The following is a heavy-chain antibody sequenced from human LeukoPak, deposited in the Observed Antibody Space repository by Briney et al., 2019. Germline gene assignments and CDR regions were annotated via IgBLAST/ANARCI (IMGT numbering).Heavy chain of an antibody. CDR2: ISLSSSSI. CDR3: ARGIHDSSGYRFDY. Sequence: PGGSLRLSCAASGFTFSHYGMHWVRQAPGKGLEWVSYISLSSSSIYYADSLKGRFTISRDNAKNSLYLQMNSLRAEDTAVYYCARGIHDSSGYRFDYWGQGTLVTVSS. V-gene: IGHV3-48*01. J-gene: IGHJ4*02. CDR1: GFTFSHYG. D-gene: IGHD3-22*01.